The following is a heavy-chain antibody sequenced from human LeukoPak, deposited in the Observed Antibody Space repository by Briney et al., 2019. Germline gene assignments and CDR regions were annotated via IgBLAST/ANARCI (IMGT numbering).Heavy chain of an antibody. CDR1: GFTFSRYS. V-gene: IGHV3-48*04. Sequence: GGSLRLSCAASGFTFSRYSMNWVRQAPGKGLEWVSYISSSSSGIYYADSVKGRFTISRDNAKNTLYLQMNSLRAEDTTVYYCAKGETYYDFWSGSPIQYYFDYWGQGTLVTVSS. D-gene: IGHD3-3*01. J-gene: IGHJ4*02. CDR3: AKGETYYDFWSGSPIQYYFDY. CDR2: ISSSSSGI.